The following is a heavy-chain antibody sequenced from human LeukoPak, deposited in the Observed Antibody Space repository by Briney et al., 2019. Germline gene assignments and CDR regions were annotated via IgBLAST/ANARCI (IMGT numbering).Heavy chain of an antibody. V-gene: IGHV1-2*02. CDR1: GYTFTGYY. J-gene: IGHJ6*03. CDR2: INPNSGGT. D-gene: IGHD6-19*01. CDR3: ATWRAVAGTRRVPYYYTDV. Sequence: ASVKVSCKASGYTFTGYYMHWVRQAPGQGLEWMGWINPNSGGTNYAQKFQGRVTMTRDTSISTAYMELSRLRSDDTAVYCCATWRAVAGTRRVPYYYTDVWGKGTTVTISS.